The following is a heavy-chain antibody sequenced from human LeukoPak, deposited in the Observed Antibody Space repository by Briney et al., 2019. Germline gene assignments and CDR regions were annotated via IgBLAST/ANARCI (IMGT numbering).Heavy chain of an antibody. Sequence: GGSLRLSCAASGFTFSSYSMNWVRQAPGKGLEWVSSISSSSSNIYYADSVKGRFTISRDNAKNSLYLQMNSLRAEDTAVYYCARVLGYYGSGSSHSYTFDYWGQGTLVTVSS. CDR2: ISSSSSNI. J-gene: IGHJ4*02. CDR1: GFTFSSYS. V-gene: IGHV3-21*01. D-gene: IGHD3-10*01. CDR3: ARVLGYYGSGSSHSYTFDY.